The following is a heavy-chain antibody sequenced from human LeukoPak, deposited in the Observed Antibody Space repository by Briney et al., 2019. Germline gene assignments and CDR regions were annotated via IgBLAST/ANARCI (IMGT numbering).Heavy chain of an antibody. J-gene: IGHJ4*02. V-gene: IGHV3-21*01. CDR1: GFTFSSYS. CDR2: ISSSSSYI. D-gene: IGHD5-12*01. CDR3: ARDSGTDIVATTCQEY. Sequence: TGGSLRLSCAASGFTFSSYSMNWVRQAPGKGLEWVSSISSSSSYIYYADSVKGRFTISRDNAKNSLYLQMNSLRAEDTAVYYCARDSGTDIVATTCQEYWGQGTLVTVSS.